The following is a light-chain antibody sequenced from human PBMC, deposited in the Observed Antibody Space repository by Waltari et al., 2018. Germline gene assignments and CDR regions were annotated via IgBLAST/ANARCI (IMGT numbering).Light chain of an antibody. CDR1: QNVLFTSTDKNY. J-gene: IGKJ4*01. CDR3: QQYYNPPLT. V-gene: IGKV4-1*01. Sequence: IVMTQCPDSLAASLGELATVNRMSSQNVLFTSTDKNYLAWYQQKPGQPPKLLIYWASTRKSGVPDRFSGSGSGTDFTLTISSLQAEDVAVYYCQQYYNPPLTFGGGTKVEIK. CDR2: WAS.